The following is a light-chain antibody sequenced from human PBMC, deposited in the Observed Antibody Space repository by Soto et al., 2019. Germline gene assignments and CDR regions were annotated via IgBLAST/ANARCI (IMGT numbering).Light chain of an antibody. CDR1: QSVSIY. V-gene: IGKV1-39*01. Sequence: DIQMTQSPSSLSASVGDRVTITCRTSQSVSIYVNWYQQKPGKAPILLIYASSSLQSGVPSRFSGSGSGTDFTLTISSLEPEDFATYYRQQSYSTPTVGQGTKVDIK. J-gene: IGKJ2*01. CDR3: QQSYSTPT. CDR2: ASS.